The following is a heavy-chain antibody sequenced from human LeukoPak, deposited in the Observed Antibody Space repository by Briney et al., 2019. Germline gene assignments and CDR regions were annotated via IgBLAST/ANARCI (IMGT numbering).Heavy chain of an antibody. V-gene: IGHV4-34*01. CDR2: INHSGST. CDR3: ARTRVWYYDSSGYYPYYYYYYGMDV. J-gene: IGHJ6*02. CDR1: GGSSSGYY. Sequence: PSETLSLTCAVYGGSSSGYYWSWIRQPPGKGLEWIGEINHSGSTNYNPSLKSRVTISVDTSKNQFSLKLSSVTAADTAVYYCARTRVWYYDSSGYYPYYYYYYGMDVWGQGTTVTVSS. D-gene: IGHD3-22*01.